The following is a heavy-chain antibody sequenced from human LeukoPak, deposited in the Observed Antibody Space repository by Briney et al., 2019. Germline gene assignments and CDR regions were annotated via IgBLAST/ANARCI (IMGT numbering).Heavy chain of an antibody. CDR2: ISSSGSYT. J-gene: IGHJ4*02. CDR1: GFTFSDYY. Sequence: GGSLRLSCAASGFTFSDYYMSWIRQAPGKGLEWVSYISSSGSYTNYADSVKGRFTISRDNAKNSLYLQMNSLRAEDTAVYYCARYMRGSFFPPDHWGQGTLVTVSS. CDR3: ARYMRGSFFPPDH. D-gene: IGHD1-26*01. V-gene: IGHV3-11*03.